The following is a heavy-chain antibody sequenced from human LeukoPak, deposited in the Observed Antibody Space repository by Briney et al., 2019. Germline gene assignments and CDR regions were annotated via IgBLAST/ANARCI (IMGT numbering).Heavy chain of an antibody. CDR3: ARHQKYGSGPGSIYYYYYMDV. J-gene: IGHJ6*03. CDR2: IYTSGST. CDR1: GGSISSYY. V-gene: IGHV4-4*09. Sequence: PSETLSLTRTVSGGSISSYYWSWIRQPPGKRLEWVGYIYTSGSTNYNPSLKSRVTISVDTSKNQFTLKLSSVTAADTAVYYCARHQKYGSGPGSIYYYYYMDVWGKGTTVTVSS. D-gene: IGHD3-10*01.